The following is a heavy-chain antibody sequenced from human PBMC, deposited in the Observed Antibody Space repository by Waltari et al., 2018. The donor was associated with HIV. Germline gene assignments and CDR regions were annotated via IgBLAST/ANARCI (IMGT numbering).Heavy chain of an antibody. J-gene: IGHJ6*02. D-gene: IGHD6-13*01. CDR2: IYTSGST. CDR3: ARDKGFGSSWYNYGMDV. CDR1: GGSISSYY. V-gene: IGHV4-4*07. Sequence: QVQLQESGPGLVKTSETLSLTCTVSGGSISSYYWSWIRQPAGKGLEWIGRIYTSGSTTYNPSLKSRVTMSVDTSKNQFSLKLSSVTAADTAVYYCARDKGFGSSWYNYGMDVWGQGTTVTVSS.